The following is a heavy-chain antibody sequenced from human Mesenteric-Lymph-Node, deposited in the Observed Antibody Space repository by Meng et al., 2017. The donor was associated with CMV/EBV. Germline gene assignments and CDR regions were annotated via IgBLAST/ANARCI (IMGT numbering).Heavy chain of an antibody. CDR2: ISPYNGNT. CDR1: GYTFTTYG. V-gene: IGHV1-18*01. CDR3: ARDGRNYYDSSGYPLLGDY. Sequence: ASVKVSCKASGYTFTTYGITWVRQAPGQGLEWMGWISPYNGNTNYAQKFQGRLTMTTDTFTSTAYMELSSLRSEDTAVYYCARDGRNYYDSSGYPLLGDYWGQGTLVTVSS. D-gene: IGHD3-22*01. J-gene: IGHJ4*02.